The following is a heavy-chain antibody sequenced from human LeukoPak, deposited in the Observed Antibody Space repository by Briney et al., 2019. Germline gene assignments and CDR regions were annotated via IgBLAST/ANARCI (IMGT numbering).Heavy chain of an antibody. D-gene: IGHD5-12*01. CDR1: GGAFSTHT. CDR2: IIPVFDKT. V-gene: IGHV1-69*08. CDR3: ARGGQVSTEAYFDY. J-gene: IGHJ4*02. Sequence: GASVKVSCKTSGGAFSTHTINWVRQAPGQGLEWMGRIIPVFDKTNYAQKFQGRVTITADKSTSTAYMDLSSLKSEDTATYYCARGGQVSTEAYFDYWGQGTLVTVSS.